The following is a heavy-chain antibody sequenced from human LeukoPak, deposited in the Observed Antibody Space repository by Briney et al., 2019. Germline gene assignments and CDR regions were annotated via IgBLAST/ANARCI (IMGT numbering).Heavy chain of an antibody. V-gene: IGHV1-58*02. Sequence: ASVKVSCKASGFTFTSSAMQWVRQARGQCLEWIGWIVVGSGNTNYAQKFQERVTITRDMSTSTAYMELSSLRSEDTAVYYCARLDPPFYSDSRGFDYWGQGTPVTVSS. D-gene: IGHD3-22*01. CDR2: IVVGSGNT. CDR3: ARLDPPFYSDSRGFDY. CDR1: GFTFTSSA. J-gene: IGHJ4*02.